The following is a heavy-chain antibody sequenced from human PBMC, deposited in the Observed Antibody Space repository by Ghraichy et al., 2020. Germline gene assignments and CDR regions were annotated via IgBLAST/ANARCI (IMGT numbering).Heavy chain of an antibody. J-gene: IGHJ4*02. CDR2: MFSGGGT. Sequence: GGSLRLSCAVSGFTVSSNYMSWVRQAPGKGLEWVSVMFSGGGTYYADSVKGRFTISRDNSKNTLFLQMNTLTAEDTALYYCARGGSGRYYFDSWGQGTLVTVSS. D-gene: IGHD6-19*01. V-gene: IGHV3-53*01. CDR1: GFTVSSNY. CDR3: ARGGSGRYYFDS.